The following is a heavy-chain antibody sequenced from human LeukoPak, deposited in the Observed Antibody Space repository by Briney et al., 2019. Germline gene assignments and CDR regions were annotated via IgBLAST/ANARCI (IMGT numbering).Heavy chain of an antibody. CDR1: GLTFTSYG. J-gene: IGHJ4*02. CDR3: AKDRGIVVVPAAMQVDY. V-gene: IGHV3-30*18. CDR2: ISYDGSNK. D-gene: IGHD2-2*01. Sequence: GRSLRLSCVASGLTFTSYGMHWVRQAPGKGLEWMAVISYDGSNKYYADSVKGRFTISKDNSKNTLYLQMNSLRAEDTAVYYCAKDRGIVVVPAAMQVDYWGQGTLVTVSS.